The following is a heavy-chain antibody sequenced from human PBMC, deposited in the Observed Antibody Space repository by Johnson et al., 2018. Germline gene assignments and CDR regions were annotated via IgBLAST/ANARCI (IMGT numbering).Heavy chain of an antibody. CDR3: AKPYSSSSYYYYGMDV. CDR2: ISWDGGST. CDR1: GFTFDDYT. V-gene: IGHV3-43*01. J-gene: IGHJ6*02. D-gene: IGHD6-6*01. Sequence: VQLVQSGGVVVQXGGSLRLSCAASGFTFDDYTMHWVRQAPGKGLEWVSLISWDGGSTYYADSVKGRFTISRDNSKNSLYLQMNSLRTEDTALYYCAKPYSSSSYYYYGMDVWGQGTTVTVSS.